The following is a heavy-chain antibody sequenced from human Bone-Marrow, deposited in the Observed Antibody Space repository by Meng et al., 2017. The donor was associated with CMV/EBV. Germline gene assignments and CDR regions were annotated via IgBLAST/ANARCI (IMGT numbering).Heavy chain of an antibody. J-gene: IGHJ4*02. Sequence: GESLKISCAASGFTFSDYYMSWIRQAPGKGLEWVSYISSSGSTIYYADSVKGRFTISRDNAKNSLYLQMNSLRAEDTAVYYCARELGSYDSSGFDYWGQGTLVTVSS. CDR3: ARELGSYDSSGFDY. V-gene: IGHV3-11*04. D-gene: IGHD3-22*01. CDR2: ISSSGSTI. CDR1: GFTFSDYY.